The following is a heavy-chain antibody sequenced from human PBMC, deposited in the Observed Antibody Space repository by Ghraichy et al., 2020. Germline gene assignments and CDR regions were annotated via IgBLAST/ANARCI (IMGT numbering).Heavy chain of an antibody. V-gene: IGHV3-23*01. CDR1: GFTFTNYA. D-gene: IGHD3-3*01. CDR3: KEWPLQRQGWFDP. CDR2: ISGSGDGA. J-gene: IGHJ5*02. Sequence: GGSLRLSCAASGFTFTNYAMSWVRQAPGKGLEWVSAISGSGDGAYYADSVKGRFTISRDNAKNSLYLQMNSLRAEDTAVYYCKEWPLQRQGWFDPWGQGTLVTVSS.